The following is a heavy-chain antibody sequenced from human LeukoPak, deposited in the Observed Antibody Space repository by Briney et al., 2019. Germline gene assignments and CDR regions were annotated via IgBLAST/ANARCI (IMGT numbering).Heavy chain of an antibody. CDR3: ARGWLDYDILTGHYTPYYFDY. CDR1: GGSISSYY. D-gene: IGHD3-9*01. CDR2: IYTSGST. J-gene: IGHJ4*02. V-gene: IGHV4-4*07. Sequence: SETLSLTCTVSGGSISSYYWSWIRQPAGKGLEWLGRIYTSGSTNYNPSLKSRVTMSVDTSKNQFSLKLSSVTAADTAVYYCARGWLDYDILTGHYTPYYFDYWGQGTLVTVSS.